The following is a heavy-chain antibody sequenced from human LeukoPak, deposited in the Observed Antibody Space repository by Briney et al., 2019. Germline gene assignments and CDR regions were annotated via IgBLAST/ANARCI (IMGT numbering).Heavy chain of an antibody. V-gene: IGHV3-9*01. CDR2: ISWNSGSI. Sequence: GRSLRLSCAASGFTFDDYAMHWVRHAPGKGLEWVSGISWNSGSIGYADSVKGRFTISRDNSKNTLYLQMNSLGAGDTAVYFCGRDPNGDYVGAFEFWGQGTMVTVSS. D-gene: IGHD4-17*01. CDR1: GFTFDDYA. J-gene: IGHJ3*01. CDR3: GRDPNGDYVGAFEF.